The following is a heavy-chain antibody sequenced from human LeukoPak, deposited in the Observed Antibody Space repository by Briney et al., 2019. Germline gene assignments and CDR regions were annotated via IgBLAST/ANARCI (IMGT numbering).Heavy chain of an antibody. Sequence: PGGSLRLSCAASGFTVSSNYMSWVRQAPGNGLEWVSVIYSGGSTYYADSVKGRFTISRDNSKNTLYLQMNSLRAEDTAVYYCARALTMVRGVINLYWYFDLWGRGTLVTVSS. D-gene: IGHD3-10*01. CDR3: ARALTMVRGVINLYWYFDL. CDR1: GFTVSSNY. CDR2: IYSGGST. J-gene: IGHJ2*01. V-gene: IGHV3-53*01.